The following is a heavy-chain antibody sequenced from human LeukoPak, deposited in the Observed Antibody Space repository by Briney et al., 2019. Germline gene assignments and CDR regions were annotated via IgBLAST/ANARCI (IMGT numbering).Heavy chain of an antibody. CDR2: IYSGGST. CDR1: GFTVTSNY. J-gene: IGHJ6*03. D-gene: IGHD3-10*01. V-gene: IGHV3-53*01. Sequence: RRSLRLSCVASGFTVTSNYMSWVRQAPGKGLEWVSVIYSGGSTYYADSVKGRFNISRDNSKNTLYLQMNSLRAEDRGVYYCASGSGSYRTPYYYMDVWGTGSTVTVSS. CDR3: ASGSGSYRTPYYYMDV.